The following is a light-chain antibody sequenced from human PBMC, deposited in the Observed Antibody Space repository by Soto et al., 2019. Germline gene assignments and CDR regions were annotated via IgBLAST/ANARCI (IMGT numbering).Light chain of an antibody. V-gene: IGKV1D-12*01. J-gene: IGKJ1*01. CDR2: AAS. CDR3: PQANSFPPT. CDR1: QGISSR. Sequence: DIQMTQSPSSVSASVGDRVTISCRASQGISSRLAWYQQKPGKAPKLLIYAASSLQSGVPSRFSGSVSATDFTLIISSLQPEDFATYYFPQANSFPPTFGQGTMVEIK.